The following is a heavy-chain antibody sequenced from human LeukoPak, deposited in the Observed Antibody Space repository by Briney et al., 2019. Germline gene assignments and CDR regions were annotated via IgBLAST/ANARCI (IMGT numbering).Heavy chain of an antibody. Sequence: SQTLSLTCTVSGGSISSGDYYWSWIRQPPGKGLEWIGYIYYSGSTYYNPSLKSRVTISVDTSKNQFSLKLSSVTAADTAVYYCARCLIQLWLRGFDPWGQGTLVTVSS. J-gene: IGHJ5*02. D-gene: IGHD5-18*01. CDR1: GGSISSGDYY. V-gene: IGHV4-30-4*08. CDR2: IYYSGST. CDR3: ARCLIQLWLRGFDP.